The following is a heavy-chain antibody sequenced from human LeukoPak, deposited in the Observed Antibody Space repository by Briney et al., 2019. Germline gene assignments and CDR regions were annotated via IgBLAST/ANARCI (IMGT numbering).Heavy chain of an antibody. CDR3: AKGSQQLVIDY. Sequence: GGSLRLSCAAPGFTFSSYGMHWVRQAPGKGLEWVAVISYDGSNKYSADSVKGGFTISRDNSKNTLYLQMNSLRAEDTSVYYCAKGSQQLVIDYWGQGTLVTVSS. V-gene: IGHV3-30*18. CDR1: GFTFSSYG. D-gene: IGHD6-13*01. CDR2: ISYDGSNK. J-gene: IGHJ4*02.